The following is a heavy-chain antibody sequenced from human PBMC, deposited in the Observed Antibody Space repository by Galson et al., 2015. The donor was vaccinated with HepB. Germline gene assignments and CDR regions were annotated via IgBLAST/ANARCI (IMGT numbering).Heavy chain of an antibody. CDR1: GFTFSGYW. CDR2: ISSDGSTT. D-gene: IGHD3-10*01. Sequence: SLRLSCAASGFTFSGYWMHWVRQAPGKGLVWVSRISSDGSTTDYADAVKGRFTISRDNAKNTLYLQLNSLRDEDTAVYYCTRPLGRGVDFWGQGTLVTVS. J-gene: IGHJ4*02. V-gene: IGHV3-74*01. CDR3: TRPLGRGVDF.